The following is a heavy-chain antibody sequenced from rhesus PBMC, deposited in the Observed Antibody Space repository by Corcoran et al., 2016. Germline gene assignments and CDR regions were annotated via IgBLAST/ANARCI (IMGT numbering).Heavy chain of an antibody. D-gene: IGHD6-25*01. Sequence: QVQLQESGPGVVKPSETLSLTCAVSGYSISSGYDWSWISQPPGQGLEWIGYIYGSSGSTNYNPSLKNRVTISKDTCKSQFSLKLSSVTAADTAVEYCARVSSGSWNVLDYWGQGVLVTVSS. V-gene: IGHV4-76*01. CDR3: ARVSSGSWNVLDY. J-gene: IGHJ4*01. CDR1: GYSISSGYD. CDR2: IYGSSGST.